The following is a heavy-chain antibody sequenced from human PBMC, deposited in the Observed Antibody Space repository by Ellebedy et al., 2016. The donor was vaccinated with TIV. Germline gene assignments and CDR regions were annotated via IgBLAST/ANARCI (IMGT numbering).Heavy chain of an antibody. J-gene: IGHJ6*04. CDR1: GYTFTSYD. Sequence: ASVKVSCXASGYTFTSYDINWVRQATGQGLEWMGWMNPNSGNTGYAQKFQGRVTMTRNTSISTAYMELSSLRSEDTAVYYCARGHPGYCSSTSCYRVDVWGKGTTVTVSS. V-gene: IGHV1-8*01. D-gene: IGHD2-2*02. CDR3: ARGHPGYCSSTSCYRVDV. CDR2: MNPNSGNT.